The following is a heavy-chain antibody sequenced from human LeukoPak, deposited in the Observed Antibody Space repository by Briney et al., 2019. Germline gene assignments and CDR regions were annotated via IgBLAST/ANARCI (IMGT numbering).Heavy chain of an antibody. Sequence: GSLRLSCAASGFTFSSYSMNWVRQAPGKGLEWVSSISSSSSYIYYADSVKGRFTISRDNAKNSLYLQMNSLRAEDTAVYYCARDIIWEYQLLLNAFDIWGQGTMVTVSS. CDR2: ISSSSSYI. CDR1: GFTFSSYS. CDR3: ARDIIWEYQLLLNAFDI. J-gene: IGHJ3*02. D-gene: IGHD2-2*01. V-gene: IGHV3-21*01.